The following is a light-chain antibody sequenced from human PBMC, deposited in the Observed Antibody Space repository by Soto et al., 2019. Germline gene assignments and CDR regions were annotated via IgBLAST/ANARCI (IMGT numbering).Light chain of an antibody. V-gene: IGLV2-8*01. J-gene: IGLJ1*01. CDR1: SSDVGGYNY. CDR2: EVS. Sequence: QSALTQPPSASGSPGQSVTISCTGTSSDVGGYNYFSWYQQHPGKAHKLMIYEVSKRPSGVPDRFSGSKSGNTASLTGSGLQAEDEADSDCSSYAGSNNLVFGTGTKLTVL. CDR3: SSYAGSNNLV.